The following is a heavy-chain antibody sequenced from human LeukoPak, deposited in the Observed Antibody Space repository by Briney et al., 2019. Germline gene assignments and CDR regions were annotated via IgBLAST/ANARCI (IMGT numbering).Heavy chain of an antibody. CDR1: GYTFTSYD. CDR2: MNPNSANT. D-gene: IGHD6-13*01. J-gene: IGHJ6*03. V-gene: IGHV1-8*03. CDR3: ARRAAQQGFYYYYYMDV. Sequence: ASVKVSCKASGYTFTSYDINWVRQATGQGLGWMGWMNPNSANTGYAQKFQGRVTITRNTSISTAYMELSSLRSEDTAVYYCARRAAQQGFYYYYYMDVWGKGTTVTVSS.